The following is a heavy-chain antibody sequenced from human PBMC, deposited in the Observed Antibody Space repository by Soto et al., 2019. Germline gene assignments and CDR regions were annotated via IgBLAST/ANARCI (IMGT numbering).Heavy chain of an antibody. CDR3: ARIMGCSGGITDSFDI. CDR2: IDWDDDK. CDR1: GFSLSTSGMC. V-gene: IGHV2-70*01. J-gene: IGHJ3*02. Sequence: SGPTLVNPTQTLTLTCTFSGFSLSTSGMCVSWIRQPPGKALEWLALIDWDDDKYYSTSLKTRLTISKDTSKNQVLLTMTNMDPVDTATYYGARIMGCSGGITDSFDIWGQGTMVTVSS. D-gene: IGHD2-15*01.